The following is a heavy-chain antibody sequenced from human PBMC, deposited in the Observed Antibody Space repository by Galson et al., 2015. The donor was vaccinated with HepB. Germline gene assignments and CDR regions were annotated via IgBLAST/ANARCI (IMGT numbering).Heavy chain of an antibody. CDR1: GFTFSSTFSDYA. J-gene: IGHJ6*02. CDR2: ISGDGSDK. CDR3: ARARKYYYSSGTSPEYFKYGMDV. D-gene: IGHD3-10*01. Sequence: SLRLSCAASGFTFSSTFSDYAMHWVRLAPGKGLEWVAVISGDGSDKYSSDPVRGRFIISRDKSRNTMYLQMNSLRVEETGVYYCARARKYYYSSGTSPEYFKYGMDVWGRGTTVTVSS. V-gene: IGHV3-30-3*01.